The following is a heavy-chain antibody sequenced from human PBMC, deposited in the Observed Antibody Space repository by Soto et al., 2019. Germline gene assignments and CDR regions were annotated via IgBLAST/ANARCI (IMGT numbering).Heavy chain of an antibody. D-gene: IGHD3-10*01. V-gene: IGHV4-31*03. CDR2: IYYSGGT. Sequence: PSETLSLTCTVSGASISSGGYYWSWIRQHPGKGLEWIGYIYYSGGTYYNPSLKSRVSISVDTSKNQFSLKLSSVTAADTAVYYCARERFHPLYHYGMDVWGQGTTVTVSS. CDR3: ARERFHPLYHYGMDV. J-gene: IGHJ6*02. CDR1: GASISSGGYY.